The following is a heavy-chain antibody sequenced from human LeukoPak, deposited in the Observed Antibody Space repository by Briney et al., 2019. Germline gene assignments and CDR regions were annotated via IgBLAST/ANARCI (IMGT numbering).Heavy chain of an antibody. J-gene: IGHJ6*03. CDR2: IIPIFGTA. V-gene: IGHV1-69*13. D-gene: IGHD3-10*01. Sequence: SVKVSCKASGGTFSSYAISWVRQAPGQGLEWMGGIIPIFGTANYAQKFQGRVTITADESTSTAYMELSSLRSEDTAVYYCARENYYGSGNYYMDVWGKGTTVTVSS. CDR3: ARENYYGSGNYYMDV. CDR1: GGTFSSYA.